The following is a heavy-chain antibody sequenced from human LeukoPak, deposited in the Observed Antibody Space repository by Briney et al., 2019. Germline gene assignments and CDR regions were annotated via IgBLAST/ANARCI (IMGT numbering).Heavy chain of an antibody. J-gene: IGHJ4*02. CDR1: GFSFSAHG. D-gene: IGHD7-27*01. CDR2: ISNDGSNK. CDR3: AKPATVALTGSPLDY. V-gene: IGHV3-30*18. Sequence: GRSLRLSCAASGFSFSAHGMHWVRLPPGKGLEWVALISNDGSNKYYAESVKGRFTISKDNSKNTLFLQMESLRAEDTAVYYCAKPATVALTGSPLDYWGQGTLVPVSS.